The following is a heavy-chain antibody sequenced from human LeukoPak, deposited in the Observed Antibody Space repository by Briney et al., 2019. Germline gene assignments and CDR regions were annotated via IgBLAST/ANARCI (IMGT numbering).Heavy chain of an antibody. D-gene: IGHD6-13*01. Sequence: SVKVSCKASGGTFSSYAISWVRQAPGQGLEWMGGIIPIFGTANYAQKFQGRVTITADESTSTAYMELSSLRSEDTAVYYCARDRRYSSSWYHLFDYWGQGTLVTVSS. J-gene: IGHJ4*02. CDR2: IIPIFGTA. CDR3: ARDRRYSSSWYHLFDY. CDR1: GGTFSSYA. V-gene: IGHV1-69*13.